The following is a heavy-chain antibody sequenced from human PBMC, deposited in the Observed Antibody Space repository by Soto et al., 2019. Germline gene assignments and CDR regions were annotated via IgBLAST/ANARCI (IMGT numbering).Heavy chain of an antibody. CDR3: AKDRRPNYYYGMDV. Sequence: ESGGGVVQPGRSLRLSCAASGFTFSSYGMHWVRQAPGKGLEWVAVISYDGSNKYYADSVKGRFTISRDNSKNTLYLQMNSLRAEDTAVYYCAKDRRPNYYYGMDVWGQWTTVTVSS. CDR1: GFTFSSYG. CDR2: ISYDGSNK. D-gene: IGHD6-25*01. V-gene: IGHV3-30*18. J-gene: IGHJ6*02.